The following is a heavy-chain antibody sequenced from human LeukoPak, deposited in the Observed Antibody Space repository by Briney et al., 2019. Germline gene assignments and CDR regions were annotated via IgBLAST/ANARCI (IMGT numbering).Heavy chain of an antibody. Sequence: SETLSLTCTVSGGSISSYYWSWLRQPPGKGLEWIGYIYYSGSTNYNTSLTSRVTISVDTSNTQFSLKLSSVTAADTAVYYCARVRSSGYELDYWGQGTLVTVSS. V-gene: IGHV4-59*01. CDR2: IYYSGST. J-gene: IGHJ4*02. CDR1: GGSISSYY. D-gene: IGHD3-22*01. CDR3: ARVRSSGYELDY.